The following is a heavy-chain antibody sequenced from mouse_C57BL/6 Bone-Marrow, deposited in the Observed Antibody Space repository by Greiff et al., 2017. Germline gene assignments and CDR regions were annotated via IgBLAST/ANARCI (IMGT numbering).Heavy chain of an antibody. CDR1: GYTFTSYG. V-gene: IGHV1-81*01. D-gene: IGHD1-1*01. J-gene: IGHJ1*03. Sequence: VNLVESGAELARPGASVKLSCKASGYTFTSYGISWVKQRTGQGLEWIGEIYPRSGNTYYNEKFKGKATLTADKSSSTAYMELRSLTSEDSAVYFCARSFITTVVAEWYFDVWGTGTTVTVSS. CDR3: ARSFITTVVAEWYFDV. CDR2: IYPRSGNT.